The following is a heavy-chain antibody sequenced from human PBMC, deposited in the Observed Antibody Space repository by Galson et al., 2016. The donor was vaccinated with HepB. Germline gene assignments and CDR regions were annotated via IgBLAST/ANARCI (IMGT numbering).Heavy chain of an antibody. V-gene: IGHV3-74*01. CDR3: AKRVSSSKYFDY. Sequence: SLRLSCAASGFIFSNYWMHWVRQAPGKGLVWVSRIHSAGSTTSYADSVKGRFTVARDNLKNTLYLQMNSLRADDTAVYYCAKRVSSSKYFDYWGQGTLVTVSS. D-gene: IGHD2-2*01. CDR1: GFIFSNYW. J-gene: IGHJ4*02. CDR2: IHSAGSTT.